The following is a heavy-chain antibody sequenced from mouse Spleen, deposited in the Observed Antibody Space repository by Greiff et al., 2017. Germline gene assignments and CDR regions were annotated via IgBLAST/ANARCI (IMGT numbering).Heavy chain of an antibody. Sequence: QVQLQQSGPGLVAPSQSLSITCTVSGFSLTSYAISWVRQPPGKGLEWLGVIWTGGGTNYNSALKSRLSISKDNSKSQVFLKMNSLQTDDTARYYCARPRQLGLRGYYAMDYWGQGTSVTVSS. CDR2: IWTGGGT. V-gene: IGHV2-9-1*01. CDR1: GFSLTSYA. D-gene: IGHD3-2*01. J-gene: IGHJ4*01. CDR3: ARPRQLGLRGYYAMDY.